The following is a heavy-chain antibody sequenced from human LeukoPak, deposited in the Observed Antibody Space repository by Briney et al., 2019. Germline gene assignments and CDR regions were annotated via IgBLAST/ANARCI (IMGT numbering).Heavy chain of an antibody. CDR1: GGTFHSFT. J-gene: IGHJ4*02. CDR3: ARDLGTIFGEVD. D-gene: IGHD3-3*01. V-gene: IGHV1-69*08. CDR2: IIPAIGPP. Sequence: GASVKVSCKTSGGTFHSFTFSWVRQAPGQGLEWTGWIIPAIGPPKYSQRFQDRVTITADKSTNTAYMELSSLRSEDTAVYYCARDLGTIFGEVDWGQGTLVTVSS.